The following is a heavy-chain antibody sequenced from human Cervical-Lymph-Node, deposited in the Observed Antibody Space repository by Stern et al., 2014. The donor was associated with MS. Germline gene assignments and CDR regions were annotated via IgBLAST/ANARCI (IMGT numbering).Heavy chain of an antibody. V-gene: IGHV2-5*01. CDR1: GVSLSTNGVG. Sequence: QITLKESGPTLVKPTQTLTLTCTFSGVSLSTNGVGVGWIRQPPGKALEWLALIYWTDDERYSPSLKSRLTITKDTSKNQVVLTMTNMDPVDTATYYCAHRGFRRVAHGARGSYFDYWGQGTLVTVSS. CDR2: IYWTDDE. D-gene: IGHD3-10*01. CDR3: AHRGFRRVAHGARGSYFDY. J-gene: IGHJ4*02.